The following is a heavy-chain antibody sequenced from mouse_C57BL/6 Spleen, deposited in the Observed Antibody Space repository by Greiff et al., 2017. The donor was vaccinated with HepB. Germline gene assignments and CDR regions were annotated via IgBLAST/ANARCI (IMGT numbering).Heavy chain of an antibody. CDR1: GFTFSDYG. J-gene: IGHJ4*01. Sequence: EVKVVESGGGLVKPGGSLKLSCAASGFTFSDYGMHWVRQAPEKGLEWVAYISSGSSTIYYADTVKGRFTISRDNAKNTLFLQMTSLRSEDTAMYYCARSDGNYEVDYWGQGTSVTVSS. CDR3: ARSDGNYEVDY. CDR2: ISSGSSTI. V-gene: IGHV5-17*01. D-gene: IGHD2-1*01.